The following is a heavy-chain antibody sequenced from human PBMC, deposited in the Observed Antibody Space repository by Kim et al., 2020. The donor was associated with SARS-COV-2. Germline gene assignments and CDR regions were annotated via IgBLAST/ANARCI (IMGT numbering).Heavy chain of an antibody. CDR1: GFTFSSYG. J-gene: IGHJ4*02. CDR3: AKDSLWWELLGTGGYYFDY. Sequence: GGSLRLSCAASGFTFSSYGMHWVRQAPGKGLEWVAVISYDGSNKYYADSVKGRFTISRDNSKNTLCLQMNSLRAEDTAVYYCAKDSLWWELLGTGGYYFDYWGQGTMVTVSS. D-gene: IGHD1-26*01. CDR2: ISYDGSNK. V-gene: IGHV3-30*18.